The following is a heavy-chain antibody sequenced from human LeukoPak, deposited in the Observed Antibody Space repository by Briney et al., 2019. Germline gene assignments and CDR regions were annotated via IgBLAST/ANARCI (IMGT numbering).Heavy chain of an antibody. V-gene: IGHV7-4-1*02. Sequence: ASVKVSCKASGYTFTNYAMSWVRQAPGQGLEWMGWINTNTGNPTYAQGFTGRFVFSLDTSVSTTYLQISSLKAEDTAVYYCARDGEGGIGAAGNDYWGQGTLVTVSS. D-gene: IGHD6-13*01. CDR1: GYTFTNYA. CDR3: ARDGEGGIGAAGNDY. CDR2: INTNTGNP. J-gene: IGHJ4*02.